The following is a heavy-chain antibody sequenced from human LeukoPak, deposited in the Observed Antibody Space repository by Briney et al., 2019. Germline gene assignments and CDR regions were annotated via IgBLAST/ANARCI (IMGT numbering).Heavy chain of an antibody. CDR2: IRSKAYGGTT. Sequence: GGSLRLSCTASGFTFGDYAMSWFRQAPGKGLEWVGFIRSKAYGGTTEYAASVKGRFTISRDESKSIAYLQMNSLKTEDTAVYYCTRTAKRLTSVDYWGQGTLVTVSS. V-gene: IGHV3-49*03. CDR3: TRTAKRLTSVDY. J-gene: IGHJ4*02. CDR1: GFTFGDYA. D-gene: IGHD1-1*01.